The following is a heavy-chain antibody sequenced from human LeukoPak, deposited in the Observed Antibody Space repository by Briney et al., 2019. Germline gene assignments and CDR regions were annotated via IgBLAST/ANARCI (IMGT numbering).Heavy chain of an antibody. CDR2: IFYSGST. D-gene: IGHD2-2*01. J-gene: IGHJ6*03. CDR1: SGSISTSNYY. Sequence: SETLSLTCTVSSGSISTSNYYWGWVRQPPGKALEWIGNIFYSGSTYYSPSLKSRVTISLDTSRNQFSLKLSSVTAADTAVYYCARVGQYCSSTSCYLYYYYYYMDVWGKGTTVTVSS. CDR3: ARVGQYCSSTSCYLYYYYYYMDV. V-gene: IGHV4-39*07.